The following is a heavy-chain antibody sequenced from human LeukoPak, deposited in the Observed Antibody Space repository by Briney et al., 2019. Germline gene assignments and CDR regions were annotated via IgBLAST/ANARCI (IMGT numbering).Heavy chain of an antibody. Sequence: PGGSLRLSCVGSGFNFRSYWMSWVRQAPGKGLEWVSAISGSGDNTFYADSVKGRFTISRDNSKNTLYLQMNSLRADDTAIYYCAKSRDGYNHFDSWGQGTLGTVSS. J-gene: IGHJ4*02. D-gene: IGHD5-24*01. CDR2: ISGSGDNT. V-gene: IGHV3-23*01. CDR1: GFNFRSYW. CDR3: AKSRDGYNHFDS.